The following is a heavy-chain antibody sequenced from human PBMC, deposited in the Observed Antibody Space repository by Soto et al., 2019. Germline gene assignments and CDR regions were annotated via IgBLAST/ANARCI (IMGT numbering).Heavy chain of an antibody. V-gene: IGHV3-30-3*01. J-gene: IGHJ4*02. CDR2: ISYDGSNK. CDR1: GFTFSSYA. Sequence: GGSLRLSCAASGFTFSSYAMHWVRQAPGKGLEWVAVISYDGSNKYYADSVKGRFTISRDNSKNTLYLQMNSLRAEDTAVYYCVIVPDRNLDYFDYWGQGTLVTVSS. D-gene: IGHD3-10*01. CDR3: VIVPDRNLDYFDY.